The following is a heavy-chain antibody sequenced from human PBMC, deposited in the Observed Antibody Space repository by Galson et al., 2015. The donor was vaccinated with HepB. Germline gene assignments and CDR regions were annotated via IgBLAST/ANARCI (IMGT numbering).Heavy chain of an antibody. CDR2: IWYDGSSK. J-gene: IGHJ2*01. D-gene: IGHD3-10*01. CDR3: ASVYFGSGSSSAYWYFDL. V-gene: IGHV3-33*01. CDR1: GFTFTTYG. Sequence: SLRLSCAASGFTFTTYGIHWVRQAPGKGLEWVALIWYDGSSKLYADSAKGRFTISRDNAQNSLYLQMNSLRDEDTAVYYCASVYFGSGSSSAYWYFDLWGRGALVTVSS.